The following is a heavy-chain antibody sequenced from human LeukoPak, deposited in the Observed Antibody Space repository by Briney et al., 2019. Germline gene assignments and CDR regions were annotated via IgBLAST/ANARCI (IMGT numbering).Heavy chain of an antibody. CDR3: ATLGFVVVVAATSHFDY. V-gene: IGHV4-39*01. J-gene: IGHJ4*02. CDR2: IYYSGST. D-gene: IGHD2-15*01. Sequence: KPSETLSLTCTVSGGSISSSSYYWGWIRQPPGKGLEWIGSIYYSGSTYYNPSLKSRVTISVDTSKNLFSLKLSSVTAADTAVYYCATLGFVVVVAATSHFDYWGQGTLVTVSS. CDR1: GGSISSSSYY.